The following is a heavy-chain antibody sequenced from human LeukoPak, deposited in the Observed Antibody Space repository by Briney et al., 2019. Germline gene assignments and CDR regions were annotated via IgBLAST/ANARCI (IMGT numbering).Heavy chain of an antibody. CDR1: GFTFSSYW. J-gene: IGHJ5*02. Sequence: GGSLRLSCAASGFTFSSYWMSWVRQAPGKGLEWVANIKQDGSEKYYVDSVKGRFTISRDNAKNSLYLQMNSLRAEDTAVYYCAREFDSSGWYRGHAWFDPWGQGTLVTVSS. CDR3: AREFDSSGWYRGHAWFDP. D-gene: IGHD6-19*01. CDR2: IKQDGSEK. V-gene: IGHV3-7*01.